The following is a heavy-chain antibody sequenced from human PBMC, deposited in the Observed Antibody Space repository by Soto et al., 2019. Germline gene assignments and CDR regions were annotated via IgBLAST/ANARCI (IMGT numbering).Heavy chain of an antibody. CDR2: IYYSGST. CDR3: ARIYYYDILTGYNWFDP. CDR1: GGSISSYY. Sequence: ASETLSLTCTVSGGSISSYYWSWIRQPPGKGLEWIGYIYYSGSTNYNPSLKSRVTISVDTSKNQFSLKLSSVTAADTAVYYCARIYYYDILTGYNWFDPWGQGTLVTVSS. D-gene: IGHD3-9*01. V-gene: IGHV4-59*01. J-gene: IGHJ5*02.